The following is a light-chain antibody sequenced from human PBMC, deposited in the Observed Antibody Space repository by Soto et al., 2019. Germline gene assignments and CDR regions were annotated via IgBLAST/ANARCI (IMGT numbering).Light chain of an antibody. V-gene: IGLV2-14*03. CDR1: SSDVGGYKY. Sequence: QSVLTQPASVSGSPGQSITISCTGTSSDVGGYKYVSWYQQHPGKAPKLMIYDVRNRPSGVSNRFSGSKSGNTASLTISGLQAEDEADYYCSSYTSSSTLVFGTGTKLTVL. CDR2: DVR. J-gene: IGLJ1*01. CDR3: SSYTSSSTLV.